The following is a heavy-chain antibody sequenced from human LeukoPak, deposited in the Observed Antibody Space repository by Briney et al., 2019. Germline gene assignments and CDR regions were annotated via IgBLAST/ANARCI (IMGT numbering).Heavy chain of an antibody. J-gene: IGHJ4*02. CDR1: RFSLSNFW. D-gene: IGHD4-17*01. CDR2: INEDGSEK. Sequence: GGSLRLSCVASRFSLSNFWMIWVRQAPGKGLEWVANINEDGSEKNYVDSVKGRFTISRDNAKNSLYLQMNSLRAEDTAVYYCVRDRSRTTVTRFDSWGQGTLVTVSS. V-gene: IGHV3-7*01. CDR3: VRDRSRTTVTRFDS.